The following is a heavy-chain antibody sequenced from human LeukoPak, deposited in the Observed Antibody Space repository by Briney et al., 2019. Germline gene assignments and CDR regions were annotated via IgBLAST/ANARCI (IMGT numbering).Heavy chain of an antibody. D-gene: IGHD5-24*01. V-gene: IGHV3-21*01. Sequence: GGSLRLSCAASGSTFSSYSMNWVRQAPGKGLEWVSSISSSSSYIYYADSVKGRFTISRDNAKNSLYLQMNSLRAEDTAVYYCARNLQRYKVFDYWGQGTLVTVSS. CDR2: ISSSSSYI. J-gene: IGHJ4*02. CDR3: ARNLQRYKVFDY. CDR1: GSTFSSYS.